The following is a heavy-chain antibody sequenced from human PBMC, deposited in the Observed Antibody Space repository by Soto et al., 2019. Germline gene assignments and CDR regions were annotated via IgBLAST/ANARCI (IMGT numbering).Heavy chain of an antibody. V-gene: IGHV3-30*03. J-gene: IGHJ4*02. CDR2: ISYDGSNK. CDR3: ATDLNWAST. CDR1: RFTFSSYG. Sequence: QVQLVESGGGVVQPGRSLRLSCAASRFTFSSYGMHWVRQAPGKGLEWVAVISYDGSNKYYADSVKGRFTISRDNSKNTLYLQMNSLRVEDAAVYYCATDLNWASTWGQGTLVTVSS. D-gene: IGHD7-27*01.